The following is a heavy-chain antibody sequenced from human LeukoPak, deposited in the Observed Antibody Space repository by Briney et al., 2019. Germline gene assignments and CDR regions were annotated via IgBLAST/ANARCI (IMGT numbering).Heavy chain of an antibody. CDR3: ARQPYYYDSSGYYSPFNYYYYYGMDV. CDR1: GGSISSYY. CDR2: IYYSGST. V-gene: IGHV4-59*08. Sequence: SETLSLTCTVSGGSISSYYWSWIRQPPGKGLEWIGYIYYSGSTNYNPSLKSRVTISVDTSKNQFSLKLSSATAADTAVHYCARQPYYYDSSGYYSPFNYYYYYGMDVWGQGTTVTVSS. D-gene: IGHD3-22*01. J-gene: IGHJ6*02.